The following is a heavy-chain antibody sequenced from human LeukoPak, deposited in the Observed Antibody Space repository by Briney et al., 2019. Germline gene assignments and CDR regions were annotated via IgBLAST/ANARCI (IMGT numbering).Heavy chain of an antibody. V-gene: IGHV3-7*03. J-gene: IGHJ4*02. CDR1: GFTLRNFG. Sequence: PGGPLRLSCGAPGFTLRNFGMNWVGRAQGKGLEWGANIKDDGSDKYSVDSVKGRFSISKDNAKNSLYLQMSSLRAEDTAVYYCAKVGDYYGSGKYSNFDYWGQGTLVTVSS. CDR3: AKVGDYYGSGKYSNFDY. CDR2: IKDDGSDK. D-gene: IGHD3-10*01.